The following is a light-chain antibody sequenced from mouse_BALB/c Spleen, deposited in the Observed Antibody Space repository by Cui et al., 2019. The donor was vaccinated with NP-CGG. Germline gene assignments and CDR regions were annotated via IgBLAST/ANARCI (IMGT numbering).Light chain of an antibody. J-gene: IGLJ1*01. CDR3: ALWYSNHWV. CDR2: GTK. CDR1: TGAVTTSNY. Sequence: HAVVTHASDLTTSPGETVTLTCRSSTGAVTTSNYANWVQEKPDHLFTGLIGGTKNRAPGVPARFSGSLIGDKAVLTITGAQTEDEAIYFCALWYSNHWVFGGGTKLTVL. V-gene: IGLV1*01.